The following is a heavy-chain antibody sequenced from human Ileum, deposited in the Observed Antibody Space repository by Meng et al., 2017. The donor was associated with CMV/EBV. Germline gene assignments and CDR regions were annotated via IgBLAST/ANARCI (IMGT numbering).Heavy chain of an antibody. CDR3: ARERYMKYSSFDY. CDR1: GFTFSSYA. D-gene: IGHD6-6*01. Sequence: ASGFTFSSYAMPWVRQAPGKGLEWVAVISYDGSNKYYADSVKGRFTISRDNSKNTLYLQMNSLRAEDTAVYYCARERYMKYSSFDYWGQGTLVTVSS. J-gene: IGHJ4*02. V-gene: IGHV3-30-3*01. CDR2: ISYDGSNK.